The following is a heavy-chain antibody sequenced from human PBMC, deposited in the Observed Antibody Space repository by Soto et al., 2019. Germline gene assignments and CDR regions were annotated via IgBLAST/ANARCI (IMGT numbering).Heavy chain of an antibody. Sequence: QVQLVKSGADVKKPGASVRVSCKASGYNFTSYGISWVRQAPGQGLEWMGWISPHNDRTKYARRFQDRVTMTTETLTSTVYMELGSLSSDDTAVYYCARDLYYSSGRYFDHDAFDIWGQGTVVTVSS. J-gene: IGHJ3*02. CDR3: ARDLYYSSGRYFDHDAFDI. V-gene: IGHV1-18*01. D-gene: IGHD6-19*01. CDR2: ISPHNDRT. CDR1: GYNFTSYG.